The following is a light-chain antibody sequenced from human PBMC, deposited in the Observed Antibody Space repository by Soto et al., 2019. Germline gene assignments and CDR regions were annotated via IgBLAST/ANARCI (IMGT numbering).Light chain of an antibody. CDR2: DAT. CDR3: QQRINWLT. Sequence: EIVLTQSPATLSLSPGEIATLSCRASQSVGSHLAWYQQKPGQAPRLLIYDATNRATGIPARFSGSGSGTDFTLTISSLEPGDFAVYYFQQRINWLTFGGGTKVEIK. CDR1: QSVGSH. V-gene: IGKV3-11*01. J-gene: IGKJ4*01.